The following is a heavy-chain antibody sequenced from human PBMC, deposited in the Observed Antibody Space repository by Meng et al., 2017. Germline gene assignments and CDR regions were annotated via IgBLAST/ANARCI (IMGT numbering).Heavy chain of an antibody. V-gene: IGHV4-34*01. J-gene: IGHJ1*01. Sequence: GQLHGWRARLLKHSETLSLTCGVYCGSFSGYYWSWIRQTQGKGLEWIGEINHSGSTNYNPSLKSRVTISVDTSKNQFSLKLSSVTAADTAVYYCARGGYSSSGGSRYEYFQHWGQGTLVTVSS. CDR2: INHSGST. CDR1: CGSFSGYY. CDR3: ARGGYSSSGGSRYEYFQH. D-gene: IGHD6-13*01.